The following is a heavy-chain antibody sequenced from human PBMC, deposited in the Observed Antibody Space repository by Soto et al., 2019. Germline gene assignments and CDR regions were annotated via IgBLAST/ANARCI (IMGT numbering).Heavy chain of an antibody. CDR2: IYYSGST. D-gene: IGHD3-22*01. CDR3: ARLTYYYDSSGYYYRVGAFDI. V-gene: IGHV4-39*01. CDR1: GGSISSSSYY. J-gene: IGHJ3*02. Sequence: QLQLQESGPGLVKPSETLSLTCTVSGGSISSSSYYWGWIRQPPGKGLEWIGSIYYSGSTYYNPSLKSRVTISVDTSKNQFSLKLSSVTAADTAVYYCARLTYYYDSSGYYYRVGAFDIWGQGTMVTVSS.